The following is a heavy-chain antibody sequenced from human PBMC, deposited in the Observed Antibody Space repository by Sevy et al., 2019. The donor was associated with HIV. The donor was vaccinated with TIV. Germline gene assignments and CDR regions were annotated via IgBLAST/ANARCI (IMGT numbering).Heavy chain of an antibody. CDR1: GYTFTNYH. CDR2: ITAYNGNT. D-gene: IGHD1-26*01. V-gene: IGHV1-18*01. J-gene: IGHJ1*01. Sequence: ASVKVPCKASGYTFTNYHITWVRQAPGQGLEWMGWITAYNGNTNYAQRLQGRVTMTTDTSTSTAYMELRSLRSDDTAVYYCARAPSGSQGPGQYFHHWGQGTLVTVSS. CDR3: ARAPSGSQGPGQYFHH.